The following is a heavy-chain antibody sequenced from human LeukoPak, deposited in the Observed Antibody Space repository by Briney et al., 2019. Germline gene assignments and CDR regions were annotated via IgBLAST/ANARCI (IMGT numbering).Heavy chain of an antibody. CDR3: AKGDQIWFGEFLYYYYYMDV. D-gene: IGHD3-10*01. J-gene: IGHJ6*03. V-gene: IGHV3-23*01. Sequence: GGSLRLSCAASGFTFSSYAMSWVRQAPGKGLEWVSAIGGSGGSTYYADSVKGRFTISRDNSKNTLYLQMNSLRAEDTAVYYCAKGDQIWFGEFLYYYYYMDVWGKGTTVTVSS. CDR1: GFTFSSYA. CDR2: IGGSGGST.